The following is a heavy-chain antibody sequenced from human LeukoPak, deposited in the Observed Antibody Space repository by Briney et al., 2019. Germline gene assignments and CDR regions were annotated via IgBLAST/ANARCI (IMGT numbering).Heavy chain of an antibody. CDR2: LFISGSP. D-gene: IGHD6-6*01. V-gene: IGHV4-4*07. Sequence: PSETLSLTCSVSGDSISSYHWSWIRQPAGRGLEWIGHLFISGSPNYNPSLRSRVTMSADMSRNQFSLRLTSVTAADTAVYYCARDKGTSYLSSFDYWGQGTLVTVSS. CDR3: ARDKGTSYLSSFDY. J-gene: IGHJ4*02. CDR1: GDSISSYH.